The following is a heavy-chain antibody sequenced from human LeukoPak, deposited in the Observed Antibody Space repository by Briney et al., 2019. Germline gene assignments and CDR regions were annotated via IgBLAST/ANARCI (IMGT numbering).Heavy chain of an antibody. Sequence: GASVKVSCKVSGYTLTELSMHWVRQAPGKGLEWMGGFDPEDGETIYAQKFQGRVTMTEDTSTDTAYMELSSLRSEDTAVYYCARGSEYGDPADFFDYWGQGTLVTVSS. V-gene: IGHV1-24*01. J-gene: IGHJ4*02. CDR2: FDPEDGET. CDR3: ARGSEYGDPADFFDY. D-gene: IGHD4-17*01. CDR1: GYTLTELS.